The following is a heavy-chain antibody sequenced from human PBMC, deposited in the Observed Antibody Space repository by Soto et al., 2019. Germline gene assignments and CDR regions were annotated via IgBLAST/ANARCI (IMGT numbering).Heavy chain of an antibody. CDR1: GFTFSSFG. J-gene: IGHJ4*01. CDR3: AKSHLYNWNYHIDF. Sequence: QVQLAESGGGVVQPGRSLRLSCGASGFTFSSFGMHWVRQAPGKGLEWVAVISYDGREKYYGESVKGRFTISRDNSMDTFYLQMNSLRPEDSALYYCAKSHLYNWNYHIDFWGHGTLVAVSS. CDR2: ISYDGREK. V-gene: IGHV3-30*18. D-gene: IGHD1-7*01.